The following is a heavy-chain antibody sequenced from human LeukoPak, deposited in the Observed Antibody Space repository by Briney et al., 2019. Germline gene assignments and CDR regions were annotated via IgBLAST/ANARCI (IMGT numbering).Heavy chain of an antibody. V-gene: IGHV3-74*01. Sequence: GGSLRLSCAASGFTFSSYWMHWVSQAPGKRLVWVSRINSDGSSTSYAVSVKGRFTISRDNAKNTLYLQMNSLRAEDTAVYYCARGPNYPPYFDYWGQGTLVTVSS. CDR2: INSDGSST. CDR3: ARGPNYPPYFDY. D-gene: IGHD1-7*01. J-gene: IGHJ4*02. CDR1: GFTFSSYW.